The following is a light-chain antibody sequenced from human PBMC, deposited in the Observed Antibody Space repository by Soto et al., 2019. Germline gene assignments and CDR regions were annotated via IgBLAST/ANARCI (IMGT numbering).Light chain of an antibody. CDR1: QSISTN. Sequence: IIMTQSPATLSVSPGERVTLSCRASQSISTNLAWYQQKPGQAPGLLIYGASTRDTHIPDRFSGTGSETEFTLSVSSLQSEDFAVYYCQQYYDWPLVTFGGGTKVDIK. CDR3: QQYYDWPLVT. J-gene: IGKJ4*01. CDR2: GAS. V-gene: IGKV3-15*01.